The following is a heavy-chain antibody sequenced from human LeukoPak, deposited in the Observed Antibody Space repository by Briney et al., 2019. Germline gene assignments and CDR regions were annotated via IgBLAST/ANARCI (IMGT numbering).Heavy chain of an antibody. CDR1: GFNFGDYH. D-gene: IGHD3-10*01. J-gene: IGHJ4*02. CDR3: TRGTQYTYYGSGSYLFDY. V-gene: IGHV3-49*03. CDR2: IRSKAFSGTT. Sequence: GGSLRLSCIGSGFNFGDYHMSWFPQAPGKGPEWVGFIRSKAFSGTTDYAASVKGRFTISRDDSKSIVYLQMDSLKTEDTALYYCTRGTQYTYYGSGSYLFDYWGQGALVTVSS.